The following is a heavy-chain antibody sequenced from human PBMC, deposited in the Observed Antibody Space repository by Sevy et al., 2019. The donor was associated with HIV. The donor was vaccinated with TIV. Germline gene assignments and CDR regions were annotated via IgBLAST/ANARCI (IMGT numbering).Heavy chain of an antibody. V-gene: IGHV4-59*01. CDR3: ARTQLLAAAGNAVDY. J-gene: IGHJ4*02. D-gene: IGHD6-13*01. Sequence: SETLSLTCTVSGGSISSYYWSWIRQPPGKGLEWIGSIYYSGSTNYNPSLKSRVTISVDTSKNQFFLKLSSVTAADTAVYYCARTQLLAAAGNAVDYWGQGTLVTVSS. CDR2: IYYSGST. CDR1: GGSISSYY.